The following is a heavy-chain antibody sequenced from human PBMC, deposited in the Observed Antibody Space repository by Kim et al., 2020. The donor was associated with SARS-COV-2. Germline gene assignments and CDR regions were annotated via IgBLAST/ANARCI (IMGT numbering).Heavy chain of an antibody. V-gene: IGHV3-49*03. CDR3: SREGVGTTKYDY. CDR2: IRSKAYSGTT. CDR1: GFTFGDYA. J-gene: IGHJ4*02. Sequence: GGSLRLSCTASGFTFGDYAISWFRQAPGKGLEWVSFIRSKAYSGTTEYAASVKGRFTISRDDSRSIAYLQMNSLKTDDTAVYYCSREGVGTTKYDYWGQG. D-gene: IGHD1-26*01.